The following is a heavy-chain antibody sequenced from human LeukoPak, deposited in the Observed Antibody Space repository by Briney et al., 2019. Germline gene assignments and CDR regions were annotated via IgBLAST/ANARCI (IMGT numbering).Heavy chain of an antibody. J-gene: IGHJ4*02. CDR2: IYYSGST. V-gene: IGHV4-39*07. CDR3: ARGSSGGIDY. CDR1: GGSISSSSYY. D-gene: IGHD3-16*01. Sequence: PSETLPLTCTVSGGSISSSSYYWGWIRQPPGKGLEWFGSIYYSGSTYYNPSLKSRVTISVDTSKNQFSLKLSSVTAADTAVYYCARGSSGGIDYWGQGTLVTVSS.